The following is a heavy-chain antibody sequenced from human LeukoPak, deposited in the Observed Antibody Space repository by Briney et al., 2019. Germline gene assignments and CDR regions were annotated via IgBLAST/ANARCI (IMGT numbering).Heavy chain of an antibody. CDR3: ARVGCSSTSCYHPHAFDI. J-gene: IGHJ3*02. D-gene: IGHD2-2*01. CDR2: IIPIFGTA. Sequence: SVKVSCKATGGTFSSYAISWVRQAPGQGLEWMGGIIPIFGTANYAQKFQGRVTITADESTSTAYMELSSLRSEDTAVYYCARVGCSSTSCYHPHAFDIWGQGTMVTVSS. CDR1: GGTFSSYA. V-gene: IGHV1-69*01.